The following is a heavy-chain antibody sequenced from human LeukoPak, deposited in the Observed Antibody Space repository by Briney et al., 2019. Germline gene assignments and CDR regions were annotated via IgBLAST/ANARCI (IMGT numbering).Heavy chain of an antibody. Sequence: SETLSLTCTVSGVSIRGDTYYWGWIRQPRGKGLEWIGNYHIGNTYYNPSLKSRVTISEDTSKDQFSLRVNSVTAADTAVYYCARLWDSTGLYFYYYMDVWGEGTTVTVSS. J-gene: IGHJ6*03. CDR1: GVSIRGDTYY. V-gene: IGHV4-39*01. CDR2: YHIGNT. D-gene: IGHD6-19*01. CDR3: ARLWDSTGLYFYYYMDV.